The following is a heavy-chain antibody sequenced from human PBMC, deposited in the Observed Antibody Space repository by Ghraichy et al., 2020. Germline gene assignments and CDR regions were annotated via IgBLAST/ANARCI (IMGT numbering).Heavy chain of an antibody. CDR3: ARVWELLPYYYYGMDV. CDR1: GFTFSSYS. V-gene: IGHV3-21*01. Sequence: GGSLRLSCAASGFTFSSYSMNWVRQAPGKGLEWVSSISSSSSYIYYADSVKGRFTISRDNAKNSLYLQMNSLRAEDTAVYYCARVWELLPYYYYGMDVWGQGTTVTVSS. J-gene: IGHJ6*02. CDR2: ISSSSSYI. D-gene: IGHD1-26*01.